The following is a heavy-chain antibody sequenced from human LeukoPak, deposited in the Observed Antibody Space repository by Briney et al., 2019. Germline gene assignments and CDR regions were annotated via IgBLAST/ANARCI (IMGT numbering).Heavy chain of an antibody. V-gene: IGHV3-21*01. D-gene: IGHD2-15*01. J-gene: IGHJ3*02. CDR1: GFIFSTYN. CDR3: ARDLKGYCSGGGCPHAFDI. Sequence: PRGSLRLSCAASGFIFSTYNMNWVRQAPGKGLEWVSSISSSSSYIYYADSVKGRFTVSRDTAKNSLYLQMNGLRAEDTAVYYCARDLKGYCSGGGCPHAFDIWGQGTMVTVSS. CDR2: ISSSSSYI.